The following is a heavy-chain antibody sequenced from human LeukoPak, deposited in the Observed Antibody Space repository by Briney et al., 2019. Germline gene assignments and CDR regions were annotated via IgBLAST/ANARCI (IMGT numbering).Heavy chain of an antibody. V-gene: IGHV4-39*02. Sequence: SETLSLTCNVSGDSINSRNYYWGWIRQPPGKGLEWIGSIYFNGNTHYNPSLKSRVTISLDTSKNHFSLKLSSVTAADTAVYYCARDLAYCGGDCYSYAFDIWGQGTMVTVSS. J-gene: IGHJ3*02. D-gene: IGHD2-21*02. CDR3: ARDLAYCGGDCYSYAFDI. CDR2: IYFNGNT. CDR1: GDSINSRNYY.